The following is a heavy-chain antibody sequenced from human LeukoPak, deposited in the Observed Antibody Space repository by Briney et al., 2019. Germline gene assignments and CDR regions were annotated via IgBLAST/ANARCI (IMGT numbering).Heavy chain of an antibody. CDR1: GYTFTGYY. D-gene: IGHD2-2*01. CDR3: ARDLTIVVVPAAILFDP. Sequence: ASVKVSCKASGYTFTGYYMHWVRQAPGQGLEWMGWINPNSGDTNYAQKFQGRVTMTRDTSISTAYMELGRLRSDDTAVYYCARDLTIVVVPAAILFDPWGQGTLVTVSS. V-gene: IGHV1-2*02. CDR2: INPNSGDT. J-gene: IGHJ5*02.